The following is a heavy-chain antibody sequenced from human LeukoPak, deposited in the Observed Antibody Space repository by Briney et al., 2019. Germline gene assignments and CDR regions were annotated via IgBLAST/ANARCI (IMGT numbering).Heavy chain of an antibody. D-gene: IGHD3-10*01. Sequence: SETLSLTCAVYGGSFSGYYWSWIRQPPGKGLEWLGEINHSGSTNYNPSLKSRVTISVDKSKNQFSLKLSSVTAADTAVYYCATRGRYYGSGSYSDDAFDIWGQGTMVTVSS. CDR2: INHSGST. CDR1: GGSFSGYY. J-gene: IGHJ3*02. V-gene: IGHV4-34*01. CDR3: ATRGRYYGSGSYSDDAFDI.